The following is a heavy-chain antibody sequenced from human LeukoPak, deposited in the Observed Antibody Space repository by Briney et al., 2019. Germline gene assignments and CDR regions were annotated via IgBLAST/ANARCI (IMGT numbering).Heavy chain of an antibody. Sequence: PSETLFLTCAVYGGSFSGYYWSWIRQPPGKGLEWIGEINHSGSTNYNPSLKSRVTISVDTSKNQFSLKLSSVTAADTAVYYCARCRGYDFWSGYLYYFDYWGQGTLVTVSS. J-gene: IGHJ4*02. D-gene: IGHD3-3*01. CDR3: ARCRGYDFWSGYLYYFDY. V-gene: IGHV4-34*01. CDR2: INHSGST. CDR1: GGSFSGYY.